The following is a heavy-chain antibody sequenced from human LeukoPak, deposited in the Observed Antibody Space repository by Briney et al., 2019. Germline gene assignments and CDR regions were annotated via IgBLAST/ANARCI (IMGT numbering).Heavy chain of an antibody. J-gene: IGHJ4*02. CDR2: INPNSGGT. Sequence: ASVKVSCKASGYTFTGYYMHWVRQAPGQGLEWMGWINPNSGGTNYAQKFQGRVTMTRDTSISTAYMELSRLRSGDTAVYYCARDRVGYSSGWFDYWGQGTVVTVSS. CDR1: GYTFTGYY. D-gene: IGHD6-19*01. CDR3: ARDRVGYSSGWFDY. V-gene: IGHV1-2*02.